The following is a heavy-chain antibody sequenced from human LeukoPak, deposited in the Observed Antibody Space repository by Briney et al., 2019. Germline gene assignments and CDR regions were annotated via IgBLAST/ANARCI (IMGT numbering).Heavy chain of an antibody. CDR1: GGSFSGYY. Sequence: SETLSLTCAVYGGSFSGYYWSWIRQPPGKGLEWVGEINHSGSTNYNPSLKSRVTISVDTSKNQFSLKLSSVTAADTAVYYCARELDIVVVPAIRWFDPWGQGTLVTVSS. J-gene: IGHJ5*02. CDR3: ARELDIVVVPAIRWFDP. CDR2: INHSGST. V-gene: IGHV4-34*01. D-gene: IGHD2-2*03.